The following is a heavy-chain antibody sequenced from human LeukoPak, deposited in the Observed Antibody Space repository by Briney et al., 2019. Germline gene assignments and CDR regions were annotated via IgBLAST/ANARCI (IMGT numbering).Heavy chain of an antibody. CDR1: GGSISSSSYY. V-gene: IGHV4-39*07. Sequence: TSETLSLTCTVSGGSISSSSYYWGWIRQPPGKGLEWIGSIHYSGSTNYNPSLKSRVTISVDKSKSQFSLNLSSVTAADTAVYYCARDSRYNEYYYYGMDVWGQGTTVTVS. CDR3: ARDSRYNEYYYYGMDV. J-gene: IGHJ6*02. D-gene: IGHD2/OR15-2a*01. CDR2: IHYSGST.